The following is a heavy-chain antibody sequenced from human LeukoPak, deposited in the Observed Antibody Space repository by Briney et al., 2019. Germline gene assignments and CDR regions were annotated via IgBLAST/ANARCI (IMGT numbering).Heavy chain of an antibody. J-gene: IGHJ4*02. D-gene: IGHD3-10*01. CDR3: ARDSSYTSGSYYDDYFDS. CDR2: IYHSGST. V-gene: IGHV4-38-2*02. CDR1: GYSISSGYY. Sequence: SETLSLTCAVSGYSISSGYYWGWIRQPPGKGLEWIGSIYHSGSTYYNPSLKSRVTISVDTSKNQFSLKLSSVTAADTAVYYCARDSSYTSGSYYDDYFDSWSQGTLVTVSS.